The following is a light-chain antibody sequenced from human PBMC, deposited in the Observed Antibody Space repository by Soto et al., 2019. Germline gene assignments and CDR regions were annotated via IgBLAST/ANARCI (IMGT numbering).Light chain of an antibody. CDR1: SSDVGGYDH. Sequence: QSVLTQPASVSGSPGQSITISCTGTSSDVGGYDHVSWYQQHPGKAPTLIIYEVTNRPSGVSNRFSGSKSGNTVSLIISGLQAEDESDYYCGSYTIRSTPMVCGTGTKVTVL. CDR3: GSYTIRSTPMV. V-gene: IGLV2-14*01. CDR2: EVT. J-gene: IGLJ1*01.